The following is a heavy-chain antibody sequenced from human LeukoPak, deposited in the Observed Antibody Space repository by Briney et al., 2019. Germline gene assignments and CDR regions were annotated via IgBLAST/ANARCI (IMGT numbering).Heavy chain of an antibody. Sequence: SETLSLTCTVSGGSISSYYWSWMRQPPGKGLEWVGYIYYSGSTNYNPSLKSRVTISVDTSKNQFALKLSSVTAADTAVYYCARLGVGYYDSSGYYDYWGQGTLVTVSS. V-gene: IGHV4-59*08. CDR1: GGSISSYY. CDR2: IYYSGST. CDR3: ARLGVGYYDSSGYYDY. D-gene: IGHD3-22*01. J-gene: IGHJ4*02.